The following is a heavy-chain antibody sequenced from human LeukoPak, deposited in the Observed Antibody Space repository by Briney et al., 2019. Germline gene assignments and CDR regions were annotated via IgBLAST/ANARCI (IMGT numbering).Heavy chain of an antibody. J-gene: IGHJ4*02. D-gene: IGHD5-12*01. CDR1: GGSISSGGYS. Sequence: PSQTLSLTCAVSGGSISSGGYSWSWIRQSPGKGLEWIGYIYHSGSTYYNPSLKSRVTISVDRSKNQFSLKLSSVTAADTAVYYCARYIVATIEGYYFDYWGQGTLVTVSS. CDR3: ARYIVATIEGYYFDY. CDR2: IYHSGST. V-gene: IGHV4-30-2*06.